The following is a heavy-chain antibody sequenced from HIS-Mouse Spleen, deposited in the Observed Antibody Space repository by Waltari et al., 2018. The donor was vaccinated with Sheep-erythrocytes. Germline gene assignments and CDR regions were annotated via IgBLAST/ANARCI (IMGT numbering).Heavy chain of an antibody. CDR3: ARDPFSIVGATLYYYYGMDV. CDR2: INPSGGST. V-gene: IGHV1-46*03. Sequence: GLEWMGIINPSGGSTSYAQKFQGRVTMTRDTSTSTVYMELSSLRSEDTAVYYCARDPFSIVGATLYYYYGMDVWGQGTTVTVSS. D-gene: IGHD1-26*01. J-gene: IGHJ6*02.